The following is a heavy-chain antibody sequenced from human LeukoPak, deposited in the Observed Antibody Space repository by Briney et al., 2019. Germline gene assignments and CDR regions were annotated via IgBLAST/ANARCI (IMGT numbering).Heavy chain of an antibody. CDR1: GFTFSNFW. CDR2: IKQDGSEK. Sequence: GGSLRLSCAASGFTFSNFWMTWVRQAPGKGLEWVANIKQDGSEKYFVDSVKGRFTISRDNAKNSLYLQMNSLRPEDTAVYHCARGLYIRTFDYWGQGTLVTVSS. D-gene: IGHD2/OR15-2a*01. J-gene: IGHJ4*02. V-gene: IGHV3-7*03. CDR3: ARGLYIRTFDY.